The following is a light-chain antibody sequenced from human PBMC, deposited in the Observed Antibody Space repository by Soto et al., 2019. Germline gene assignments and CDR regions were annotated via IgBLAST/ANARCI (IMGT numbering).Light chain of an antibody. CDR3: QQYDKLTALT. CDR1: QDIRNY. CDR2: DAS. J-gene: IGKJ4*01. V-gene: IGKV1-33*01. Sequence: DIQMTQSPSSLSASVGDRVTITCQASQDIRNYLNWYQQKPGKAPKFLIYDASNLKTWVPSRFSGRGSGTHLTFTIIGLQAGDIATYCCQQYDKLTALTFGGVTRLEIK.